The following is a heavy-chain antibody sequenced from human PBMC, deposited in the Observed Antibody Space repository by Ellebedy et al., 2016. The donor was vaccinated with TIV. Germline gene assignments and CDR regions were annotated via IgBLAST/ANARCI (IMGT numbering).Heavy chain of an antibody. J-gene: IGHJ4*02. D-gene: IGHD6-19*01. CDR1: GLTFSHYG. V-gene: IGHV3-23*01. CDR3: ATGQFGSGWNY. Sequence: GESLKISXAVSGLTFSHYGMNWVRQAPGKGLEWVSGSSGRSTNTYYADSVKGRFTISRDNSKNTLFLQMNRLRADDTAVYYCATGQFGSGWNYWGQGTRVTVSS. CDR2: SSGRSTNT.